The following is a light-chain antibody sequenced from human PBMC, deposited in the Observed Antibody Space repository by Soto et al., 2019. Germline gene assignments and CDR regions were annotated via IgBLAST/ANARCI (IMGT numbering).Light chain of an antibody. CDR1: QSVTSNY. Sequence: EIVLTQSPGTLSLSPGEGATLSCRASQSVTSNYLAWYQQKPGQAPRLLIYGASTRAAGVPDRFSGSGSGTDFTLPITRLEPEDFAVYYCQQYGRSPLLYTFGQGTKLGVK. CDR3: QQYGRSPLLYT. CDR2: GAS. V-gene: IGKV3-20*01. J-gene: IGKJ2*01.